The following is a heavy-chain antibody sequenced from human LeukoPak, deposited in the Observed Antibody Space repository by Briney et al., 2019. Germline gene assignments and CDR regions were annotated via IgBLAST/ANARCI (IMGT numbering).Heavy chain of an antibody. D-gene: IGHD3-22*01. J-gene: IGHJ5*02. CDR2: IYYSGST. CDR1: GGSVSSGTYY. V-gene: IGHV4-61*01. CDR3: ARDQGPLYYYDSSQNWFDP. Sequence: PSETLSLTCTVSGGSVSSGTYYWSWIRQPPGKGLEWIGYIYYSGSTNYNPSLKSRVTISVDTSKNQFSLKLSSVTAADTAVYYCARDQGPLYYYDSSQNWFDPWGQGTLVTVSS.